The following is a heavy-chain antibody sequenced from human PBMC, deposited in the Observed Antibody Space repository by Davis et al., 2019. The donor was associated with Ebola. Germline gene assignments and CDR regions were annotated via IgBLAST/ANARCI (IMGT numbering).Heavy chain of an antibody. CDR2: ISSDSDYI. CDR1: GFTFSTYS. V-gene: IGHV3-21*01. CDR3: ARDRPLDFFFGDYYGMDV. J-gene: IGHJ6*02. D-gene: IGHD3-16*01. Sequence: AGSLTLSCAASGFTFSTYSMSWVRQAPGKGLEWVSSISSDSDYIYYADSATGRSTISRDNAKNSRYLQMSSRRAEDTAVYYCARDRPLDFFFGDYYGMDVWGQGTTVTVSS.